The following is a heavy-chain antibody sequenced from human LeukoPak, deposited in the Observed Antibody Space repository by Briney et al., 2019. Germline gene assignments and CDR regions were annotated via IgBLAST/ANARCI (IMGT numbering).Heavy chain of an antibody. CDR2: INPSGGST. Sequence: GASVKVSCKASGYTFTSYYMHWVRQAPGQGLEWMGIINPSGGSTSYAQKFQGRVTMTRDTSTSTVYMELSSLRSEDTAVYYCARVRYYYDIDRGYFDYWGQGTLVTVSS. CDR1: GYTFTSYY. V-gene: IGHV1-46*01. CDR3: ARVRYYYDIDRGYFDY. D-gene: IGHD3-22*01. J-gene: IGHJ4*02.